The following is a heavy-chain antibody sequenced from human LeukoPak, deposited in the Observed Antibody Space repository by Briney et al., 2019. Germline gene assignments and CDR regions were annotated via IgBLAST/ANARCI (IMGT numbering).Heavy chain of an antibody. D-gene: IGHD6-25*01. J-gene: IGHJ4*02. Sequence: SQTLSLTCAISGDSVSSNSVTWNWIMQSPSRGLEWLGRTYYRSKWYNDYAVSVKSRMTINPDTSKNQLSLQLNSVTPEDTAVYYCARVFTSSGPYYFDYWGQGTLVTVSS. V-gene: IGHV6-1*01. CDR1: GDSVSSNSVT. CDR2: TYYRSKWYN. CDR3: ARVFTSSGPYYFDY.